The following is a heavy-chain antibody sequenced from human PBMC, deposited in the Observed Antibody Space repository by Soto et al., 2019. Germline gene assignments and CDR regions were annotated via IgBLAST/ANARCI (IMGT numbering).Heavy chain of an antibody. D-gene: IGHD3-9*01. CDR2: ISAYNGNT. CDR3: ARDERDYDILGPGPHFED. Sequence: ASVKVSCKASGYTFTSYGISWVRQAPGQGLEWMGWISAYNGNTNYAQKLQGRVTMTTDTSTSTAYMELRSLRSDDTAVYYCARDERDYDILGPGPHFEDWGQGTLVTVSS. J-gene: IGHJ4*02. V-gene: IGHV1-18*04. CDR1: GYTFTSYG.